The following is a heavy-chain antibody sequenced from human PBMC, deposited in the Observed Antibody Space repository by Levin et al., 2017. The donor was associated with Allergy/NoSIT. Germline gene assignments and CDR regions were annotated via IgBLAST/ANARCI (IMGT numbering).Heavy chain of an antibody. CDR1: GGSFSGYY. CDR2: INHSGST. D-gene: IGHD2-15*01. Sequence: GSLRLSCAVYGGSFSGYYWSWIRQPPGKGLEWIGEINHSGSTNYNPSLKSRVTISVDTSKNQFSLKLSSVTAADTAVYYCASYCSGGSCYSRRFDYWGQGTLVTVSS. V-gene: IGHV4-34*01. CDR3: ASYCSGGSCYSRRFDY. J-gene: IGHJ4*02.